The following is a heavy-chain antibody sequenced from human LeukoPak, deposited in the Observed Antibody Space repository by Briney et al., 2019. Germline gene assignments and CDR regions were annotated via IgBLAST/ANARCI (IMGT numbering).Heavy chain of an antibody. D-gene: IGHD4-17*01. J-gene: IGHJ4*02. CDR1: GGTFSSYA. CDR2: IIPILGIA. CDR3: AREYGEGRGYFDY. V-gene: IGHV1-69*04. Sequence: ASVKVSCKASGGTFSSYAISWVRQAPGQGLEWMGRIIPILGIANYAQKFQGRVTITADKSTSTAYMELSSLRSEDTAVYYCAREYGEGRGYFDYWGQGTLVTVSS.